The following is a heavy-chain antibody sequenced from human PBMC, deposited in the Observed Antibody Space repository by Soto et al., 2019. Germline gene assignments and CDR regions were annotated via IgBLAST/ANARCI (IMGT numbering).Heavy chain of an antibody. D-gene: IGHD6-13*01. V-gene: IGHV3-23*01. J-gene: IGHJ4*02. Sequence: AASLRHSSAPSGLAFSIYAMSWVRQAPGKGLEWVSRISGSGGSTYYADSVKGRFIISRDNSKNTLSLQMNSPRAEDTAVYYCTKIYSSWSTFDYWGQGT. CDR3: TKIYSSWSTFDY. CDR1: GLAFSIYA. CDR2: ISGSGGST.